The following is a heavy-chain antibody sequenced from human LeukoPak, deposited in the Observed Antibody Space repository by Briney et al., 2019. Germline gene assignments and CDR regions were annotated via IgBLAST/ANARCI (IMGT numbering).Heavy chain of an antibody. D-gene: IGHD6-19*01. Sequence: PGESLKISCKGSGYSFTSYWIGWVRQMPGKGLEWMGIIYPGDSDTRYSPSFQGQVTISADKSISTAYLQWSSLKASDTAMYYCARSLHRYSSGWYGRMGYWGQGTLVTVSS. V-gene: IGHV5-51*01. CDR2: IYPGDSDT. CDR3: ARSLHRYSSGWYGRMGY. J-gene: IGHJ4*02. CDR1: GYSFTSYW.